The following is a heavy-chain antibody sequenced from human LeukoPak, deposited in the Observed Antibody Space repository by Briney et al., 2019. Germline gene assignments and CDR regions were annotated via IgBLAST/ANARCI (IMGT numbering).Heavy chain of an antibody. CDR1: GITVSDNY. Sequence: GGSLRLSCAASGITVSDNYINWVRQAPGKGLEWVSTIYSGGTTYYADSVKGRFTISRDNSKNTLDLQMNNLRAEDTAVYYCARDQGHTSGYYPIKYWGQGTLVTVSS. V-gene: IGHV3-66*01. D-gene: IGHD3-22*01. J-gene: IGHJ4*02. CDR3: ARDQGHTSGYYPIKY. CDR2: IYSGGTT.